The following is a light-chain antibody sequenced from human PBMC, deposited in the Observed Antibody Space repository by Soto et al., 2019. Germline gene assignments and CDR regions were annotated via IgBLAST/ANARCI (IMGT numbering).Light chain of an antibody. CDR2: DVS. Sequence: QSVLTQPASVSGSPGQSITISCTGTSSDVGGYNYVSWYQQYPGKAPKLMIYDVSRRPSGVSSRFSGSKSDNTASLTISGLQAEDEGDYYCSSYTTSSTLMFGGGTKVTVL. J-gene: IGLJ3*02. V-gene: IGLV2-14*01. CDR1: SSDVGGYNY. CDR3: SSYTTSSTLM.